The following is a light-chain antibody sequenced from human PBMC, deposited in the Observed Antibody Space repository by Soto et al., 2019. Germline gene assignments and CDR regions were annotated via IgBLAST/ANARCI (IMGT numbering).Light chain of an antibody. J-gene: IGLJ1*01. CDR3: CSYAGTYYV. CDR2: EVN. CDR1: SSDVGGYNY. V-gene: IGLV2-8*01. Sequence: QSALAQPLSASGSPGQSVTISCTGTSSDVGGYNYVSWYQQHPGKAPKIMIYEVNKRPSGVPDRFWGSKSGNTASLTISGLQAEDEAEYHCCSYAGTYYVFGTGTKVTVL.